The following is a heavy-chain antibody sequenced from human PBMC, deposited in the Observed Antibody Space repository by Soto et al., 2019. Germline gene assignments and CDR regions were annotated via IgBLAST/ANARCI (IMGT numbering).Heavy chain of an antibody. CDR2: ISPKSGDT. Sequence: ASVKVSCKGSGYTFIDYYMHWVRQAPGQGFEWMGRISPKSGDTNYAQKFQGRVTMTWDTSRNTAYMELSSLMSEDTAVYYCARPPGYISDWYYFDLWGQGTLVTVS. D-gene: IGHD6-19*01. J-gene: IGHJ4*02. CDR3: ARPPGYISDWYYFDL. V-gene: IGHV1-2*02. CDR1: GYTFIDYY.